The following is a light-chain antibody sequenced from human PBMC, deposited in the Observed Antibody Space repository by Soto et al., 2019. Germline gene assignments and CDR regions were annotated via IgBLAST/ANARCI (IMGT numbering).Light chain of an antibody. CDR1: QGINSH. V-gene: IGKV1-16*02. CDR3: QQYHSHPVT. J-gene: IGKJ4*01. CDR2: DAS. Sequence: DIQMTQSPSSVSASVGDRVTITRRASQGINSHLDWFQQKPRKAPKPLISDASSLQSGVPLNFSGSGSGTDVSLTISSLQPEDFATYYCQQYHSHPVTCGGGTKVEIK.